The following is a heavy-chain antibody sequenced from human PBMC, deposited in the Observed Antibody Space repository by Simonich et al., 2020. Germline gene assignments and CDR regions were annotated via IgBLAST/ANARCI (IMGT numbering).Heavy chain of an antibody. CDR2: TSNDGSNK. Sequence: QVQLVESGGGVVQPGRSLRLSCAASGFTFSSYAMHWVRQAPGQGVGWVAVTSNDGSNKYNADSVKGRFTISRDNSKNTLYLQMNSLRAEDTAVYYCARDHLDSGSYYFDYWGQGTLVTVSS. D-gene: IGHD1-26*01. CDR1: GFTFSSYA. J-gene: IGHJ4*02. CDR3: ARDHLDSGSYYFDY. V-gene: IGHV3-30*07.